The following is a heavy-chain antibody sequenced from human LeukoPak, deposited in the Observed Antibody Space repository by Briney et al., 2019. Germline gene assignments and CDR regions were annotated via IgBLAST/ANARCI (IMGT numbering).Heavy chain of an antibody. J-gene: IGHJ3*02. CDR1: GFTFSSYG. V-gene: IGHV3-30*06. Sequence: GGSLRLSCAASGFTFSSYGMHWVRQAPGKGLEWVAVISYDGSNKYYADSVKGRFTISRDNSKNTLYLQMNSLRAEDTAVYYCARELYDFSWLEAFDIWGQGTMVTVSS. CDR3: ARELYDFSWLEAFDI. D-gene: IGHD3-3*01. CDR2: ISYDGSNK.